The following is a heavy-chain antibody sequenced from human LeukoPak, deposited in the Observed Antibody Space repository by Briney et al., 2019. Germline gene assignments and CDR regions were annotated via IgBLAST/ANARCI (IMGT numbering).Heavy chain of an antibody. CDR1: GGSISSYY. Sequence: SETLSLTCTVSGGSISSYYWSWLRQPPGKGLEWLGYIYYSGSTNYNPPLKSRVTVSVGTSKNQFSLQLSSVTAADTAVYYCARVDIVATNYFDYWGQGTLVTVSS. D-gene: IGHD5-12*01. CDR3: ARVDIVATNYFDY. J-gene: IGHJ4*02. CDR2: IYYSGST. V-gene: IGHV4-59*01.